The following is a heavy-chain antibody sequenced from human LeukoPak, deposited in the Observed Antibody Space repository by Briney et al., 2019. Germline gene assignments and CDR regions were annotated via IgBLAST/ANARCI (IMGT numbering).Heavy chain of an antibody. Sequence: PGGSLRLSCAASGFTFSNYYMSWIRQAPGKGLEWVSYISSSGSAIYYADSVKGRFTISRDNAKNSMYLQMNSLRAEDTALYYCAREGYSYENDYWGQGTLVTVSS. V-gene: IGHV3-11*01. CDR3: AREGYSYENDY. CDR1: GFTFSNYY. D-gene: IGHD5-18*01. J-gene: IGHJ4*02. CDR2: ISSSGSAI.